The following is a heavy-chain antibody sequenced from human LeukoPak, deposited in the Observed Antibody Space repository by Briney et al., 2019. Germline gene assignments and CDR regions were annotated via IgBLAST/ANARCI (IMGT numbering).Heavy chain of an antibody. Sequence: GGSLRLSCEASGFTFSSYAMIWVRQAPGKGLEWVSAITGSGGGTQYADSVKGRFTISRDNSKNTLYLQLNNLRAEDTAVYYCARDRGVRGIMDYWGQGILVTVSS. V-gene: IGHV3-23*01. CDR3: ARDRGVRGIMDY. CDR1: GFTFSSYA. J-gene: IGHJ4*02. D-gene: IGHD3-10*01. CDR2: ITGSGGGT.